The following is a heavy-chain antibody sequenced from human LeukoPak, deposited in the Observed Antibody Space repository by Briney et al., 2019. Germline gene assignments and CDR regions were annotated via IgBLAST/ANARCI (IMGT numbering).Heavy chain of an antibody. D-gene: IGHD4/OR15-4a*01. V-gene: IGHV3-30*02. CDR3: AKDRAPAAGAKVVDH. CDR1: GFTFSNYG. CDR2: IRYDGSNK. J-gene: IGHJ4*02. Sequence: GGSLRLSCAASGFTFSNYGMHWVRQAPGKGLEWVAFIRYDGSNKYYADSVKGRFTISRDNSKNTLYLQMSSLRPEDTAVYYCAKDRAPAAGAKVVDHWGQGTLVTVSS.